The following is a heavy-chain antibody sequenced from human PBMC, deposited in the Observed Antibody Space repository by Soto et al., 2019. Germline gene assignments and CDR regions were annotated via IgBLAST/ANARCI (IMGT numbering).Heavy chain of an antibody. CDR1: GYSFTSYW. J-gene: IGHJ6*03. CDR3: ARHRVYYGSGSYYNPMAGYYMDV. Sequence: GESLKISCKGSGYSFTSYWIGWVRQMPGKGLEWMGIIYPGDSDTRYSPSFQGQVTISADKSISTAYLQWSSLKASDTAMYYCARHRVYYGSGSYYNPMAGYYMDVWGKGTTVTVSS. CDR2: IYPGDSDT. D-gene: IGHD3-10*01. V-gene: IGHV5-51*01.